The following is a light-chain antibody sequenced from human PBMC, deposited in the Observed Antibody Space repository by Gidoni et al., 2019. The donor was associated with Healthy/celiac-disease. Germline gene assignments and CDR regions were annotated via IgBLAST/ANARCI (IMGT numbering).Light chain of an antibody. Sequence: DIQMTQSPSTLSASVGDRVTITCRASQSISSWLDWYQQKPGKAPKLLIYKASSLESGVPSRFSGSGSGTEFTLTISSLQPDDFATYYCQQYNSYSPWAFXXXTKVEIK. J-gene: IGKJ1*01. CDR3: QQYNSYSPWA. CDR1: QSISSW. CDR2: KAS. V-gene: IGKV1-5*03.